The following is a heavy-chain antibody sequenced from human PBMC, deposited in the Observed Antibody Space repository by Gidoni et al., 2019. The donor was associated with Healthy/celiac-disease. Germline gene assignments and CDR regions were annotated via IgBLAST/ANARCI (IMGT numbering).Heavy chain of an antibody. J-gene: IGHJ6*02. V-gene: IGHV3-9*01. Sequence: EVQLVESGGGLVQPGRSLRLSCAASGFTFDDYAMHWVRQAPGKGLEWVSGISWNSGSIGYADSVKGRFTISRDNAKNSLYLQMNSLRAEDTALYYCAKGTHDIPDYYGMDVWGQGTTVTVSS. CDR3: AKGTHDIPDYYGMDV. D-gene: IGHD3-22*01. CDR1: GFTFDDYA. CDR2: ISWNSGSI.